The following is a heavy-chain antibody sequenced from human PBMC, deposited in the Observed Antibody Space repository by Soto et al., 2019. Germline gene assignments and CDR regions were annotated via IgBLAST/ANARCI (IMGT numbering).Heavy chain of an antibody. V-gene: IGHV4-31*03. CDR3: AGARGLGLWFGEPMSGVGWFDP. Sequence: SETLSLTCTVSGGSISSGGYYWSWIRQHPGKGLEWIGYIYYSGSTYYNPSLKSRVTISVDTSKNQFSLKLSSVTAADTAVYYCAGARGLGLWFGEPMSGVGWFDPWGQGTLVTVSS. J-gene: IGHJ5*02. CDR2: IYYSGST. D-gene: IGHD3-10*01. CDR1: GGSISSGGYY.